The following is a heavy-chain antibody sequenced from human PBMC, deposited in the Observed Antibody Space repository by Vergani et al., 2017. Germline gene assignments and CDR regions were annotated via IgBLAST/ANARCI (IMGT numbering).Heavy chain of an antibody. CDR1: GFTFSTYS. D-gene: IGHD3-10*01. Sequence: QVQLVESGGGVVQPVRSLRLSCAASGFTFSTYSMHWVRQAPGKGLECVAVISSDGTTKYYAGSVKGRFTISRDNSKNTLYLQMNSLRTEDTAVYYCARDGENDDNALDYRGQGTLVTVSS. CDR2: ISSDGTTK. CDR3: ARDGENDDNALDY. V-gene: IGHV3-30-3*01. J-gene: IGHJ4*02.